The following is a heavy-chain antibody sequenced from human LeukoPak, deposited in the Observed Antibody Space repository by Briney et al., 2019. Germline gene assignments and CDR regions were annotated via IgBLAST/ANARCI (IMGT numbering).Heavy chain of an antibody. V-gene: IGHV4-34*01. CDR2: INHSGST. Sequence: SETLSLTCAVYGGSFSGYYWSWIRQPPGKGLEWIGEINHSGSTNYNPSLKSRVTISVDTSKNQFSLELSSVTAADTAVYYCARVAPRYYDFWSGPWDYYGMDVWGQGTTVTVSS. CDR3: ARVAPRYYDFWSGPWDYYGMDV. CDR1: GGSFSGYY. J-gene: IGHJ6*02. D-gene: IGHD3-3*01.